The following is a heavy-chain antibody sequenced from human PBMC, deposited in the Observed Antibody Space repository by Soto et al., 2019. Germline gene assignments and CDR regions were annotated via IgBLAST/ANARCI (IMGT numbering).Heavy chain of an antibody. Sequence: QVQLVQSGAEVKKPGASVKVSCKASGYTFTGHDISWVRQASGQGLEWMGWMDPNNGDTLYARKFQGRVTMTRDTSISTAYMELISLRSEDTAIYYCARGHRRGGTYAFGYWGQGSLVTVSS. CDR1: GYTFTGHD. CDR3: ARGHRRGGTYAFGY. V-gene: IGHV1-8*01. D-gene: IGHD1-26*01. J-gene: IGHJ4*02. CDR2: MDPNNGDT.